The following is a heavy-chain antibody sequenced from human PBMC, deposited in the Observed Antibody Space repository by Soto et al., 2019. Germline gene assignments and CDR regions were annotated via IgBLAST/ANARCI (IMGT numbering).Heavy chain of an antibody. Sequence: VRQAPGQGLEWMGWISAYNGNTNYAQKLQGRVTMTTDTSTSTAYMELRSLRSDDTAVYYCARDYPRGGYNHYWGQGTLVTVSS. CDR2: ISAYNGNT. J-gene: IGHJ4*02. D-gene: IGHD5-12*01. V-gene: IGHV1-18*01. CDR3: ARDYPRGGYNHY.